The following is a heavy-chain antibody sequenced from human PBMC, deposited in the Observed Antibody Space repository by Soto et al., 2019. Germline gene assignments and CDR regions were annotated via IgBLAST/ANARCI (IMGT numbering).Heavy chain of an antibody. CDR1: GFTFSSYA. CDR2: ISGSGGGK. Sequence: GGSLRLSCAASGFTFSSYAMIWLRQAPGQGLEWVSGISGSGGGKYYADSVKGRFTISRDNSKNTLYLQMNSLRAEDTAVYYCAKGSYLDIVVVPALYYMDVWGKGTTVTVSS. CDR3: AKGSYLDIVVVPALYYMDV. D-gene: IGHD2-2*03. J-gene: IGHJ6*03. V-gene: IGHV3-23*01.